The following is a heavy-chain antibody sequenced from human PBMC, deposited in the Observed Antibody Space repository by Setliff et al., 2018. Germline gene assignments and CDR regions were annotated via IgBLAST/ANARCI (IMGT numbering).Heavy chain of an antibody. Sequence: PSETLSLTCAVYGGSFSDYWWSWIRQLPGKGLEWIAEIHHSGSTNFHPSLKSRVAISVDPSKNQFYLNLRSVTAADTAVYYCARDRQYCSSTSCYTSYFYYYAMDIWGQGTTVTVSS. CDR1: GGSFSDYW. D-gene: IGHD2-2*02. J-gene: IGHJ6*02. CDR3: ARDRQYCSSTSCYTSYFYYYAMDI. V-gene: IGHV4-34*01. CDR2: IHHSGST.